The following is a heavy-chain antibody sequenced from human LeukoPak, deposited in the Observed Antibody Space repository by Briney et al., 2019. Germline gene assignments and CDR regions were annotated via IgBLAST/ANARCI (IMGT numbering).Heavy chain of an antibody. D-gene: IGHD3-10*01. CDR2: ISGSGGST. V-gene: IGHV3-23*01. CDR3: AKSVRGSTGQYWYFDR. Sequence: GGSLRLSCAASGFTFSDYYMSWIRQAPGKGLEWVSAISGSGGSTYYADSVKGRFTISRDNSKNTLYLQINSLRAEDTAVYYCAKSVRGSTGQYWYFDRGGRGTLVTVS. J-gene: IGHJ2*01. CDR1: GFTFSDYY.